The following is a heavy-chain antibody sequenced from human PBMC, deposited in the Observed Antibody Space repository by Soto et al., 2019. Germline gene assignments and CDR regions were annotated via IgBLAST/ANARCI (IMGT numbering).Heavy chain of an antibody. CDR3: ARTKHIVVVTAIPLGWFDP. CDR1: GYSFTSYW. V-gene: IGHV5-51*01. D-gene: IGHD2-21*02. J-gene: IGHJ5*02. Sequence: GESLKISCKGSGYSFTSYWIGWVRQMPGKGLEWMGIIYPGDSDTRYSPSFQGRVTISADKSISTAYLQWSSLKASDTAMYYCARTKHIVVVTAIPLGWFDPWGQGTLVTVSS. CDR2: IYPGDSDT.